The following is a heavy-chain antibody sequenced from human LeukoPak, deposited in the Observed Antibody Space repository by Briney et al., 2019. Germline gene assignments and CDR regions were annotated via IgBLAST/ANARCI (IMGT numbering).Heavy chain of an antibody. V-gene: IGHV3-23*01. CDR2: VRVNGRST. Sequence: GGSLRLSCAASGFTFSSYSMNWVRQAPGKGLEWVSTVRVNGRSTYYADSAKGRFTISRDNSKNTLYLQMNSLRAEDTALHYCAKPGEPSNYFFDYWGQGALVTVSS. D-gene: IGHD1-14*01. J-gene: IGHJ4*02. CDR1: GFTFSSYS. CDR3: AKPGEPSNYFFDY.